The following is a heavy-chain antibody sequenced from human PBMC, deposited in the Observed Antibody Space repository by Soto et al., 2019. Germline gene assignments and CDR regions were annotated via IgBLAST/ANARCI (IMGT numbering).Heavy chain of an antibody. J-gene: IGHJ4*02. D-gene: IGHD6-13*01. CDR3: ARGGGGLGQQPRVGYFDY. Sequence: EVQLVESGGGLVQPGGSLRLSCAASGFTVSSNYMSWVRQAPGKGLEWVSVIYSGGSTYYADSVKGRFTISRDNSKNSLYLQKNSRRSEDTAVYYCARGGGGLGQQPRVGYFDYWGQGTLVTVSS. CDR2: IYSGGST. CDR1: GFTVSSNY. V-gene: IGHV3-66*01.